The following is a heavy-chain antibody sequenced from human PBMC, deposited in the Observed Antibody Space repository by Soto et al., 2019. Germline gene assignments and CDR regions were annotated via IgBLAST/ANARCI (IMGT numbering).Heavy chain of an antibody. CDR2: IWYNGTKK. D-gene: IGHD1-1*01. J-gene: IGHJ6*02. V-gene: IGHV3-33*01. Sequence: QVQLVESGGGLVQPGRSLRLSWAASGFTFSSYGMHWVRRAPGKGLEWVAVIWYNGTKKYYADSVKGRFTISRDTSKNTLYLQMNSLRAEVTAVYYCARNVPLDVWGQGTTVTVSS. CDR1: GFTFSSYG. CDR3: ARNVPLDV.